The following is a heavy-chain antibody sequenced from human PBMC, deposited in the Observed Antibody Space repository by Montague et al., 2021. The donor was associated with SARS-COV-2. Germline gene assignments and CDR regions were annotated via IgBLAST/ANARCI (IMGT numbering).Heavy chain of an antibody. Sequence: PALVKPTQTLTLXCTFSGFSLSTSGMCVSWIRQPPGKALEWLALICWDXYKYYSTSLKTRLTISKDTSKNQVVLTMTNMDPVDTATYYCARSHYDILTGYYTVFDYWGQGTLVTVSS. J-gene: IGHJ4*02. CDR3: ARSHYDILTGYYTVFDY. CDR1: GFSLSTSGMC. V-gene: IGHV2-70*01. D-gene: IGHD3-9*01. CDR2: ICWDXYK.